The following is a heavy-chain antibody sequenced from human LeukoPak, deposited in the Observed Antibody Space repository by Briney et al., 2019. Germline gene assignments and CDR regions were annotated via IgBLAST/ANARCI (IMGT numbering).Heavy chain of an antibody. Sequence: GGSLRLSCAASGFTFSSYSMNWVRQAPGKGLEWVSSISSSSSYIYYAGSVKGRFTISRDNAKNSLYLQMNSLRAEDTAVYYCARADYDFWSGSFDYWGQGTLVTVSS. CDR1: GFTFSSYS. D-gene: IGHD3-3*01. CDR2: ISSSSSYI. CDR3: ARADYDFWSGSFDY. V-gene: IGHV3-21*01. J-gene: IGHJ4*02.